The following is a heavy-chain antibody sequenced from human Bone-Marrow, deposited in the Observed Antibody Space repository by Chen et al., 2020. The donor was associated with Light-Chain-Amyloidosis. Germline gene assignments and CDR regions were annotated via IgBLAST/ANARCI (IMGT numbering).Heavy chain of an antibody. D-gene: IGHD3-10*01. CDR3: VRDYYASIDS. CDR2: INQDGSEK. Sequence: EVQLVESGGGLVQPGGPLRLSCVASGFTFSTSWMAWVRQAPGKGLEWVSNINQDGSEKYYVASVKGRSTTSRDNAKSSMSLQMNSLRAEDTAIYYCVRDYYASIDSWGQGTRVTVSS. J-gene: IGHJ4*02. V-gene: IGHV3-7*05. CDR1: GFTFSTSW.